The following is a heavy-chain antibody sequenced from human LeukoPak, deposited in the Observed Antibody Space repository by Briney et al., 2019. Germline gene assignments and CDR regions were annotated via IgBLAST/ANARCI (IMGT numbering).Heavy chain of an antibody. CDR3: ARMPHYGDLNYSFDY. V-gene: IGHV3-7*01. J-gene: IGHJ4*02. Sequence: GGSLRLSCAASGFTFSSYAMHWVRQAPGKGLEWVANIKQDETEKFYLGSVKGRFTISRDNAKNSLYLQMSSLTAEDTAVYYCARMPHYGDLNYSFDYWGQGTLVTVSS. D-gene: IGHD4-17*01. CDR2: IKQDETEK. CDR1: GFTFSSYA.